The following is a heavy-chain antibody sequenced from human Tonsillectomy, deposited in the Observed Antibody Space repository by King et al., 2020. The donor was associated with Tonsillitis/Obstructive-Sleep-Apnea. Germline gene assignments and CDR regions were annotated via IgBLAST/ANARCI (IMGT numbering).Heavy chain of an antibody. J-gene: IGHJ4*02. CDR3: ARELSQRGFDY. Sequence: EVQLVESGGGLVQPGGSLRLSCAASGFTFSNNWMHWFRQVPGKGLVWVSRINSDGNITTYADSVKGRFTISRDNAKNTVYLQMNSLRAEDTAIYYCARELSQRGFDYWGQGTLVTVSS. CDR2: INSDGNIT. D-gene: IGHD3-10*01. V-gene: IGHV3-74*01. CDR1: GFTFSNNW.